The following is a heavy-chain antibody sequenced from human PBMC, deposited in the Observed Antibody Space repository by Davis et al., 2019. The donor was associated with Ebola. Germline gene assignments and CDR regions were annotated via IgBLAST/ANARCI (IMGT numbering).Heavy chain of an antibody. Sequence: GESLKISCAASGFTFSSYAMSWVRQAPGKGLEWVSAISGSGGSTYYADSVKGRFTISRDNSKNTLYLQMNSLRAEDTAVYYCAKTYSSSWYARGYFDYWGQGTLVTVSS. CDR1: GFTFSSYA. CDR3: AKTYSSSWYARGYFDY. J-gene: IGHJ4*02. V-gene: IGHV3-23*01. D-gene: IGHD6-13*01. CDR2: ISGSGGST.